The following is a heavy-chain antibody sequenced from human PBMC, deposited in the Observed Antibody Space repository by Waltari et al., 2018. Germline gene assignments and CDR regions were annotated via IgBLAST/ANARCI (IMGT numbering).Heavy chain of an antibody. CDR1: GFTFSRYG. CDR2: IRYDGSNK. J-gene: IGHJ4*02. CDR3: AKDGRGGYDPRYFDY. V-gene: IGHV3-30*02. Sequence: QVQLVESGGGVVQPGGYLRLSCAASGFTFSRYGMHWVRQAPGKGLEWVAFIRYDGSNKYYADSVKGRFTISRDNSKNTLYLQMNSLRAEDTAVYYCAKDGRGGYDPRYFDYWGQGTLVTVSS. D-gene: IGHD5-12*01.